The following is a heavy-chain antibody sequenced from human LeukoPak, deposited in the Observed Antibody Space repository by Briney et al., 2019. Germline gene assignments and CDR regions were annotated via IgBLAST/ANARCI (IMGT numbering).Heavy chain of an antibody. CDR1: GGSISSYY. CDR3: ARDSGFTMVRGVIGREDNWFDP. D-gene: IGHD3-10*01. V-gene: IGHV4-59*01. Sequence: SETLSLTCTVSGGSISSYYWSWIRQPPGKGPEWIGYIYYSGSTNYNPSLKSRVTISVDTSKNQFSLKLSSVTAADTAVYYCARDSGFTMVRGVIGREDNWFDPWGQGTLVTVSS. CDR2: IYYSGST. J-gene: IGHJ5*02.